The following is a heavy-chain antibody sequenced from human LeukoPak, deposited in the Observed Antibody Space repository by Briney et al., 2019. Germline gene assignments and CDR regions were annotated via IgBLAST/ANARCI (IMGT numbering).Heavy chain of an antibody. D-gene: IGHD6-13*01. V-gene: IGHV4-38-2*02. J-gene: IGHJ4*02. Sequence: SETLSLTCTVSDYYISSGHYWGWIRQPPGKGLEWIGEINHSGSTNYDPSLKSRVTISVDTSKNQFSLKLSSVTAADTAVYYCARGRSSSWNTRYYFDYWGQGTLVTVSS. CDR1: DYYISSGHY. CDR3: ARGRSSSWNTRYYFDY. CDR2: INHSGST.